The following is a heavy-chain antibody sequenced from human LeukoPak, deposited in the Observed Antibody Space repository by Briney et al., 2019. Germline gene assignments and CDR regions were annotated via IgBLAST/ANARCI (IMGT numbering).Heavy chain of an antibody. Sequence: GGSLRLSCAASGFTFSDYYMSLIRQAPGKGLEWVSYISSSGSTIYYADSVKGRFTISRDNAKNSLYLQMNSLRAEDTAVYYCARNVVPAAMKDYWGQGTLVTVSS. CDR3: ARNVVPAAMKDY. J-gene: IGHJ4*02. CDR1: GFTFSDYY. CDR2: ISSSGSTI. V-gene: IGHV3-11*01. D-gene: IGHD2-2*01.